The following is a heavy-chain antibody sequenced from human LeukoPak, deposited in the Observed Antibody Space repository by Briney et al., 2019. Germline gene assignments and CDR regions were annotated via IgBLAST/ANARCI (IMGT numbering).Heavy chain of an antibody. Sequence: GGSLKLSCAASGFSVSSDYKSWVRQAPGEGLEYVSVIYSGGSTYYADSVKGRFTISRDSSKNTLYLQMNSLRAEDPFVYYCARGVGGNWFDPWGQGTLVTVTS. CDR3: ARGVGGNWFDP. V-gene: IGHV3-66*01. CDR2: IYSGGST. J-gene: IGHJ5*02. CDR1: GFSVSSDY. D-gene: IGHD4-23*01.